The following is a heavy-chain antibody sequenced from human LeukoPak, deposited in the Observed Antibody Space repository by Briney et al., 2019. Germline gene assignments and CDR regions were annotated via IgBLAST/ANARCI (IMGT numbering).Heavy chain of an antibody. Sequence: GGSLRLSCAASGFTFDDYAMHWVRQAPGKGVEWVSLISWEGGSTYYAHSVKGRFTISRDNSRHTIYLQMNSLGAEDTALYFCAKDKEYSGFGPILSGYYYGMDVWGKGTTVTVSS. V-gene: IGHV3-43D*04. D-gene: IGHD5-12*01. CDR2: ISWEGGST. J-gene: IGHJ6*04. CDR3: AKDKEYSGFGPILSGYYYGMDV. CDR1: GFTFDDYA.